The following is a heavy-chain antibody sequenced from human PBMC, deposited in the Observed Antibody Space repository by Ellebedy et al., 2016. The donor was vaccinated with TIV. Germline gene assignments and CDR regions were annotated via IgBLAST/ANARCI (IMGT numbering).Heavy chain of an antibody. D-gene: IGHD4-17*01. CDR1: GDSIDTGGYY. CDR3: ARDNSDYGIDAFDI. Sequence: SETLSLTCTVSGDSIDTGGYYWSWIRPHPGKGLEWIGYIYYTGRTDYNPSLKSRMTLSIDTSKTQFSLKLTPVTAADTAVYYCARDNSDYGIDAFDIWGHGTMVTVSA. J-gene: IGHJ3*02. V-gene: IGHV4-31*03. CDR2: IYYTGRT.